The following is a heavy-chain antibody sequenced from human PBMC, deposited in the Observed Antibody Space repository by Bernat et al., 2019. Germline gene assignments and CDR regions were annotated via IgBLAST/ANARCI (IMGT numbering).Heavy chain of an antibody. CDR1: GFTVSSNY. CDR3: ARDINVLNDFWSGSGMDV. Sequence: EVQLVESGGGLVQPGGSLRLSCAASGFTVSSNYMSWVRQAPGKGLEWVSVIYSGGSTYYADSVKGSFTISRDNSKNTLYLQMNSLRAEDTAVYYCARDINVLNDFWSGSGMDVWGQGTTVTVSS. V-gene: IGHV3-66*01. J-gene: IGHJ6*02. CDR2: IYSGGST. D-gene: IGHD3-3*01.